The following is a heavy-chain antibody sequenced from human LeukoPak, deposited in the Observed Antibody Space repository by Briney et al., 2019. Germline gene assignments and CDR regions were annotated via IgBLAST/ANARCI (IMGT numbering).Heavy chain of an antibody. V-gene: IGHV1-2*02. CDR3: ASISEVWSGYYTVHHDY. J-gene: IGHJ4*02. D-gene: IGHD3-3*01. CDR2: INPNSGDT. Sequence: ASVKVSCKTSGYTFTDYYMHWVRQAPGQGLEWMGRINPNSGDTNYAQKFLGRVTMTRDTSISTAYMELSNLTSDDTAVYYCASISEVWSGYYTVHHDYWGQGTLVTVSS. CDR1: GYTFTDYY.